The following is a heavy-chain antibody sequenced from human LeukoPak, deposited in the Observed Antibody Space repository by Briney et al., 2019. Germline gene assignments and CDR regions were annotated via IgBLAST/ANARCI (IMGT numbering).Heavy chain of an antibody. D-gene: IGHD6-13*01. CDR2: IYYSGST. CDR3: ARDAFISLHRIAAAGTGYYGMDV. Sequence: PSETLSLTCTVSGGSISSGGYYWSWIRQHPGKGLEWIGYIYYSGSTYYNPFLKSRVTISVDTSKTQFSLKLSSVTAADTAVYYCARDAFISLHRIAAAGTGYYGMDVWGQGTTVTVSS. J-gene: IGHJ6*02. V-gene: IGHV4-31*03. CDR1: GGSISSGGYY.